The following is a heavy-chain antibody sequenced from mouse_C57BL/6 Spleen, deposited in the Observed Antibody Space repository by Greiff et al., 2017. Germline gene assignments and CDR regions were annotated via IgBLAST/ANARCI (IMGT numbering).Heavy chain of an antibody. Sequence: VQLQQPGAELVKPGASVKVSCKASGYTFTSYWMPWVKQRPGQGLEWIGRIHPSDSDTNYNQKFKGKATLAVDNSSSTASMQLISLTSEDSAVYYCASYDFDFAWFAYWGQGTLVTVSA. CDR1: GYTFTSYW. CDR3: ASYDFDFAWFAY. D-gene: IGHD2-4*01. V-gene: IGHV1-74*01. CDR2: IHPSDSDT. J-gene: IGHJ3*01.